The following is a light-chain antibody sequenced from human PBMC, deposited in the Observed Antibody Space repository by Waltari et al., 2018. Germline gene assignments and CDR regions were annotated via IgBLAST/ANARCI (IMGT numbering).Light chain of an antibody. CDR1: QSVGRS. J-gene: IGKJ1*01. CDR3: QHYVSLPVT. CDR2: GAS. V-gene: IGKV3-20*01. Sequence: SCRASQSVGRSLAWYQQKPGQAPRLLIYGASIRATGIPDRFSGGGSGTDFSLTISRLESEDFAAYHCQHYVSLPVTFGQGTKVEIK.